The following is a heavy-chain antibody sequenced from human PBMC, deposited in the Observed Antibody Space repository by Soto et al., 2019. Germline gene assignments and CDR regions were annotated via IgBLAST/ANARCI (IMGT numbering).Heavy chain of an antibody. CDR3: ARSGGGCDN. CDR2: ISAYNGIT. Sequence: QVRLVQSGIEVKKPGASVKVSCKTSGYTFNTYALSWVRQAPGQGLEWMGWISAYNGITVYAQVFQGRVTMTTNTSTSTAYLELTSLRSDDTAVYYCARSGGGCDNWGQGTLVTVSS. J-gene: IGHJ4*02. D-gene: IGHD3-16*01. V-gene: IGHV1-18*01. CDR1: GYTFNTYA.